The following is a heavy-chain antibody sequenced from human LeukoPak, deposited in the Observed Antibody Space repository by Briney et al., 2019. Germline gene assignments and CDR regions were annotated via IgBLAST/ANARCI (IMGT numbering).Heavy chain of an antibody. V-gene: IGHV1-69*13. CDR1: GGTFSSYA. J-gene: IGHJ4*02. CDR3: ARDPLPYYDSSGYHLDY. Sequence: GASVKVSCKASGGTFSSYAISWVRQAPGQGLEWMGGIIPIFGTANYAQKFQGRVTITADESTSTAYMELSNLRSEDTAVYYCARDPLPYYDSSGYHLDYWGQGTLVTVSS. D-gene: IGHD3-22*01. CDR2: IIPIFGTA.